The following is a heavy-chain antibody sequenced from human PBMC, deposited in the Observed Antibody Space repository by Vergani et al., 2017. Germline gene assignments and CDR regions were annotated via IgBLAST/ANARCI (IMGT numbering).Heavy chain of an antibody. V-gene: IGHV1-46*03. Sequence: QVQLVQSGAEVKKPGASVKVSCKASGYTFTSYFMHWVRQAPGQGLEWMGIINPSGGSTSYAQKFQGRVTMTRDTPTSTVYMELSSLRSEDTAVYYCARDQGGYNPGYYFDYWGQGTLVTVSS. D-gene: IGHD5-24*01. CDR3: ARDQGGYNPGYYFDY. J-gene: IGHJ4*02. CDR2: INPSGGST. CDR1: GYTFTSYF.